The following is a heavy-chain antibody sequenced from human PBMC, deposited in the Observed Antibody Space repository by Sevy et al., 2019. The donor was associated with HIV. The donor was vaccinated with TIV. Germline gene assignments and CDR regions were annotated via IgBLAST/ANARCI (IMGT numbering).Heavy chain of an antibody. CDR2: ISGSGGST. Sequence: GGSLRLSCAASGFTFTNYAMNWVRQAPGKGLEWVSTISGSGGSTYYADSVKGRFTISRDNSKNTLYLQMNSLRAAETALYYCARDPGESSGYYPLGAFDIWGQGTMVTVSS. CDR1: GFTFTNYA. J-gene: IGHJ3*02. CDR3: ARDPGESSGYYPLGAFDI. D-gene: IGHD3-22*01. V-gene: IGHV3-23*01.